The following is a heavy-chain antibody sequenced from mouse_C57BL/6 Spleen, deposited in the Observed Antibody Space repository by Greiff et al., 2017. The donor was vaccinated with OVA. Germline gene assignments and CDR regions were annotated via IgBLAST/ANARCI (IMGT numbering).Heavy chain of an antibody. J-gene: IGHJ4*01. CDR1: GYSFTGYY. CDR2: INPSTGGT. Sequence: VQLKQSGPELVKPGASVKISCKASGYSFTGYYMNWVKQSPEQSLEWIGEINPSTGGTTYNQKFKAKATLTVDKSSSTAYMQLKSLTSEDSAVYYCARLSYAMDYWGQGTSVTVSA. CDR3: ARLSYAMDY. V-gene: IGHV1-42*01.